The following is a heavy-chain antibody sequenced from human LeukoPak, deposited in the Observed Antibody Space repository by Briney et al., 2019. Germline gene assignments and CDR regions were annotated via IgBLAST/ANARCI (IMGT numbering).Heavy chain of an antibody. CDR3: ARTFITLDAFDI. CDR1: GFTFSSYG. J-gene: IGHJ3*02. D-gene: IGHD3-10*01. Sequence: GGSLRLSCAASGFTFSSYGMHWVRQAPGKGLEWVAVIWYDGSNKYYADSVKGRFTISRDNSKNTLYLQMNSLRAEDTAVYYCARTFITLDAFDIWGQGTMVTVSS. CDR2: IWYDGSNK. V-gene: IGHV3-33*01.